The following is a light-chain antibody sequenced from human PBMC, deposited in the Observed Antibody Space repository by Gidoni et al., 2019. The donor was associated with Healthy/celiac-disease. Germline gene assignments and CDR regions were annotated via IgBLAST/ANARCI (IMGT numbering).Light chain of an antibody. Sequence: EIVLTQSPAPLSLSPGERATLSCRASQSVSSYLAWYQQKPGQAPRLLIYDASNRATGIPARFSGSGSGTDFTLTISSLEPEDFAVYYCQQRSNWPPAPTFGGGTKVEIK. J-gene: IGKJ4*01. V-gene: IGKV3-11*01. CDR2: DAS. CDR1: QSVSSY. CDR3: QQRSNWPPAPT.